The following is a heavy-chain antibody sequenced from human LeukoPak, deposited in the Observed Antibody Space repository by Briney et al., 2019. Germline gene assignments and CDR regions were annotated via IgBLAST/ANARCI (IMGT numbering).Heavy chain of an antibody. Sequence: GGSLRLSCAASGFTFSSYGMHWVRQAPGKGLEWVAVISYDGSNKYYADSVKGRFTISRDNSKNTLYLQMNSLRAEDTAVYYCAKERGPRGYSYGLTSWGQGTLVTVSS. J-gene: IGHJ5*02. CDR2: ISYDGSNK. CDR3: AKERGPRGYSYGLTS. D-gene: IGHD5-18*01. CDR1: GFTFSSYG. V-gene: IGHV3-30*18.